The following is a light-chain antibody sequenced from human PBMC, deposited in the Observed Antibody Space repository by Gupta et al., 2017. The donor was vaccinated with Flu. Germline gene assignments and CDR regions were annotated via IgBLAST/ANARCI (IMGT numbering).Light chain of an antibody. J-gene: IGKJ2*01. Sequence: DIQMTQSPSSLSASVGDRVTITCRASQKISSFLNWYQQKPGKAPNLLIYAASSLQSGVPSRFSGSGSGTDFTLTISSLPPEDFATYYCQQCYNTPRTFGQGTKLEIK. CDR2: AAS. CDR1: QKISSF. V-gene: IGKV1-39*01. CDR3: QQCYNTPRT.